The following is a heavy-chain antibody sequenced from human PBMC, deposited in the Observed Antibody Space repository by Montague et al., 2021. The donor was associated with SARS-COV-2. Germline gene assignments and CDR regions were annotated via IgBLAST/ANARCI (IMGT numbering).Heavy chain of an antibody. D-gene: IGHD3-10*01. J-gene: IGHJ4*02. CDR2: VYYSGNT. CDR1: GASISRSSYY. CDR3: ARQGNSGNLIDY. V-gene: IGHV4-39*01. Sequence: SETLSLTCTVSGASISRSSYYWGWIRQPPGKGLEWIGNVYYSGNTHYNKSLKSRLPISVDTSKNQFSLTLSSLTAADTAIYYCARQGNSGNLIDYWGQGTLFTVSA.